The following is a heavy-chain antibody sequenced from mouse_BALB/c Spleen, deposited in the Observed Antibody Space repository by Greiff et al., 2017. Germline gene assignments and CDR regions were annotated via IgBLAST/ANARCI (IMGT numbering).Heavy chain of an antibody. J-gene: IGHJ4*01. CDR3: ARRGYGYDGYYYAMDY. D-gene: IGHD2-2*01. Sequence: QVQLKQSGAELMKPGASVKISCKATGYTFSSYWIEWVKQRPGHGLEWIGEILPGSGSTNYNEKFKGKATFTADTSSNTAYMQLSSLTSEDSAVYYCARRGYGYDGYYYAMDYWGQGTSVTVSS. V-gene: IGHV1-9*01. CDR1: GYTFSSYW. CDR2: ILPGSGST.